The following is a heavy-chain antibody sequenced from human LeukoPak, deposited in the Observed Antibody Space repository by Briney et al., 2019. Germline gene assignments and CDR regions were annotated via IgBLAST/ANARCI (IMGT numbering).Heavy chain of an antibody. CDR1: GGSISSYY. CDR2: IYYSGST. CDR3: ASLSHCSSTSCYVGYFDY. V-gene: IGHV4-59*08. Sequence: PSETLSLTCTVSGGSISSYYWSWIRQPPGKGLEWIGYIYYSGSTNYNPSLKSRVTISVDTSKNQFSLKLSSVTAADTAVYYCASLSHCSSTSCYVGYFDYWGQGTLVTVSS. J-gene: IGHJ4*02. D-gene: IGHD2-2*01.